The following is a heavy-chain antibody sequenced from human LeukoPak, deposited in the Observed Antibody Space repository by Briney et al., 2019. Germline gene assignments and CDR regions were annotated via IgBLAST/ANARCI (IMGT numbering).Heavy chain of an antibody. CDR2: ISGSGGST. CDR3: ARFSGRTSWILDYYYMDV. D-gene: IGHD5-12*01. J-gene: IGHJ6*03. CDR1: GFTFSSYG. V-gene: IGHV3-23*01. Sequence: GGSLRLSCAASGFTFSSYGMSWVRQAPGKGLEWVSAISGSGGSTYYADSVKGRFTISRDNSKNTLYLQMNSLRAEDTAVYYCARFSGRTSWILDYYYMDVWGEGTTVTISS.